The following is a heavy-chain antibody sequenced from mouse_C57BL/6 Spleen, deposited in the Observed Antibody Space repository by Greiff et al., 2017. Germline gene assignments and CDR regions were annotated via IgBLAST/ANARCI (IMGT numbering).Heavy chain of an antibody. CDR2: IDPEDGET. CDR1: GFNIKDYY. V-gene: IGHV14-2*01. Sequence: EVMLVESGAELVKPGASVKLSCTASGFNIKDYYMHWVKQRTEQGLEWIGRIDPEDGETKYAPKFQGKATITADPSSNTAYLQLSSLTSEDTAVYYCARNVPDWYFDVWGTGTTVTVSS. CDR3: ARNVPDWYFDV. J-gene: IGHJ1*03.